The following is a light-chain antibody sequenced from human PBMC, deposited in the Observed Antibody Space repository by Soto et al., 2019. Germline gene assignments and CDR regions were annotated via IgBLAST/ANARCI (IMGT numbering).Light chain of an antibody. CDR2: VAS. J-gene: IGKJ3*01. V-gene: IGKV1-16*02. Sequence: DIQMTQSPSSLSASVGDRVIITCRTSQGIRSHLAWFQQKPGKATKSLIYVASNLQSRVPSKFSRSGSGTDFTLTINSLQPEDFATYYCLQYDTYPRTFGPGTKVDIK. CDR1: QGIRSH. CDR3: LQYDTYPRT.